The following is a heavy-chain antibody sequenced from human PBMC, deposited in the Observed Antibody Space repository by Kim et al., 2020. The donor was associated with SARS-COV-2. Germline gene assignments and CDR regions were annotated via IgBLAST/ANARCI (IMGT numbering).Heavy chain of an antibody. Sequence: SETLSLTCTVSGGSISSYYWSWIRQPPGKGLEWIGYIYSSGRPNYNPSLKSRVTISVDTSKNQFSLKLSSVTAADTALYYCAREGADYGGNDVWGQGTMVTVSS. V-gene: IGHV4-59*01. D-gene: IGHD4-17*01. CDR3: AREGADYGGNDV. J-gene: IGHJ3*01. CDR2: IYSSGRP. CDR1: GGSISSYY.